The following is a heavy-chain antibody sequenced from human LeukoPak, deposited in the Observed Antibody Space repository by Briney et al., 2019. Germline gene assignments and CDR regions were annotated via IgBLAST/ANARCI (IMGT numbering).Heavy chain of an antibody. Sequence: GGSLRLSCAASGFTFSSYWMHWVRQAPGEGLVWVSRINSDGSSTSYADSVKGRFTISRDNAKNTLYLQMNSLRAEDTAVYYCARASAETYYYGSGSDFWGQGTLVTVSS. V-gene: IGHV3-74*01. J-gene: IGHJ4*02. CDR2: INSDGSST. D-gene: IGHD3-10*01. CDR3: ARASAETYYYGSGSDF. CDR1: GFTFSSYW.